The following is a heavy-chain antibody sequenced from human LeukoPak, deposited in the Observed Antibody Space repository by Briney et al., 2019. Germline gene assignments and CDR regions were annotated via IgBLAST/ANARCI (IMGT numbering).Heavy chain of an antibody. CDR2: IYYSGTT. Sequence: SETLSLTCTVSGGSINNYYWSWIRQPPGKGLEWIGFIYYSGTTNYNPSLKSRATISVDTSKNQFSLKLTSVTAADTAVYYCARQYCSGGSCYPYFDYWGQGTLVTVSS. CDR3: ARQYCSGGSCYPYFDY. CDR1: GGSINNYY. D-gene: IGHD2-15*01. V-gene: IGHV4-59*01. J-gene: IGHJ4*02.